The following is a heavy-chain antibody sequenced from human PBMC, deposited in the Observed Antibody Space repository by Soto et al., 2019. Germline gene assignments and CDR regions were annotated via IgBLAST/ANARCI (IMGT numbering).Heavy chain of an antibody. V-gene: IGHV3-53*01. CDR3: ARGGSSNPDYFEN. J-gene: IGHJ4*02. CDR1: GFSVSSNY. Sequence: GGSLRLSCAASGFSVSSNYMSWVRQAPGKGLEWVSVIYSGGSTYYADSVKGRFTISRDNSKNTLYLQMNSLRAEDTAVYYCARGGSSNPDYFENWGQGALVTVSS. CDR2: IYSGGST. D-gene: IGHD4-4*01.